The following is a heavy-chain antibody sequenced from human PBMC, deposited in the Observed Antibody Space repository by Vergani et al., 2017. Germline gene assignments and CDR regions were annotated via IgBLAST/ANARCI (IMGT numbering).Heavy chain of an antibody. CDR1: GFTFSSYA. CDR3: ARDWGPWDIVVVGNY. Sequence: VQLLESGGGLVQPGGSRRLSCAASGFTFSSYAMHWVRQAPGKGLEWVAVISYDGSNKYYADSVKGRFTISRDNSKNTLYLQMNSLRAEDTAVYYCARDWGPWDIVVVGNYWGQGTLVTVSS. V-gene: IGHV3-30-3*01. J-gene: IGHJ4*02. CDR2: ISYDGSNK. D-gene: IGHD2-2*01.